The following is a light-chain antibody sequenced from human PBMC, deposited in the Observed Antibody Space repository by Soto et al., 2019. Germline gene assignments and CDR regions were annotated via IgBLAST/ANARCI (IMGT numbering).Light chain of an antibody. J-gene: IGKJ2*01. CDR3: QQCGSSPYT. V-gene: IGKV3-20*01. Sequence: ENVLTQSPGTLSLSPGERATLSCWASQSVGSCLVWYQQKPGQTPRLLIYDASRRPTGIPDRFSGSGTGTDFTLTITSLEPEDFAVYYCQQCGSSPYTFGQGTKLEL. CDR2: DAS. CDR1: QSVGSC.